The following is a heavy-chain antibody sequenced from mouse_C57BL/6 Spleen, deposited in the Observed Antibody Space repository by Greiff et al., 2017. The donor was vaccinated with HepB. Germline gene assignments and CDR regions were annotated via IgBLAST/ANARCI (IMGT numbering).Heavy chain of an antibody. CDR1: GYTFTSYW. CDR3: ARAGNYFDY. Sequence: QVQLQQPGAELVRPGSSVKLSCKASGYTFTSYWMDWAKQRPGQGLEWIGNIYPSDSETHYNQKFKDKATLTVDTSSSTAYMQLSSLTSEDSAVYYCARAGNYFDYWGQGTTLTVSS. J-gene: IGHJ2*01. V-gene: IGHV1-61*01. CDR2: IYPSDSET.